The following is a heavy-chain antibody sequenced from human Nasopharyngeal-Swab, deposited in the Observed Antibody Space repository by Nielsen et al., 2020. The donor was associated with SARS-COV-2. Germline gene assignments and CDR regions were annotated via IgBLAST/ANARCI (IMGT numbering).Heavy chain of an antibody. CDR1: GFTFSSYS. D-gene: IGHD5-18*01. Sequence: GESLKISCAASGFTFSSYSMNWVRQAPGKGLEWVSSISSSSSYIYYADSVKGRFTISRDNAKNSLYLQMNSLRDEDTAVYYCATWMTAHFDYWGQGTLVT. CDR2: ISSSSSYI. V-gene: IGHV3-21*01. CDR3: ATWMTAHFDY. J-gene: IGHJ4*02.